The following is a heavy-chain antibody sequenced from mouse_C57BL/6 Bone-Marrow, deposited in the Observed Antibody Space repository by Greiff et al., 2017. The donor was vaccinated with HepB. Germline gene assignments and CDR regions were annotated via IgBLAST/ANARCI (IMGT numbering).Heavy chain of an antibody. Sequence: QVQLQQPGAELVMPGASVKLSCKASGYTFTSYWMHWVKQRPGQGLEWIGEIDPSDSYTNYNQKFKGKSTLTVDKSSSTAYMQLSSLTSEDSAVDYCARFPIYDGYYLDYWGQGTTLTVSS. V-gene: IGHV1-69*01. CDR2: IDPSDSYT. CDR3: ARFPIYDGYYLDY. J-gene: IGHJ2*01. CDR1: GYTFTSYW. D-gene: IGHD2-3*01.